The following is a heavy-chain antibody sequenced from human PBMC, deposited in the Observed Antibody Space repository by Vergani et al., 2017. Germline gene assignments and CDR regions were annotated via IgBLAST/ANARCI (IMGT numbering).Heavy chain of an antibody. CDR1: GYTFIGYY. CDR3: ARDDYGDYSLYYGMDV. J-gene: IGHJ6*02. Sequence: QVQLVQSGAEVKKPGASVKVSCKASGYTFIGYYMHWVRQAPGQGLEWMGWINPNSGGTNYAQKFQDRVTMTRDTSISTAYMELSRLKSDDTAVYYCARDDYGDYSLYYGMDVWGQGTTVTVSS. V-gene: IGHV1-2*02. D-gene: IGHD4-17*01. CDR2: INPNSGGT.